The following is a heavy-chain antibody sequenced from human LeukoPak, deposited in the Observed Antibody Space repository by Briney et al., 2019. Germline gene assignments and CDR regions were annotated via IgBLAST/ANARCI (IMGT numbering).Heavy chain of an antibody. V-gene: IGHV1-2*02. CDR3: ARDRASPWLRVGYYYYYYMDV. D-gene: IGHD5-12*01. Sequence: GASVKVSCKASGYTFTGYYMHWVRQAPGQGLEWMGWINPNSGGTNYAQKFQGRVTMTRDTSISTAYMELSRLRSDDTAVYYCARDRASPWLRVGYYYYYYMDVWGKGTTVTVSS. CDR1: GYTFTGYY. CDR2: INPNSGGT. J-gene: IGHJ6*03.